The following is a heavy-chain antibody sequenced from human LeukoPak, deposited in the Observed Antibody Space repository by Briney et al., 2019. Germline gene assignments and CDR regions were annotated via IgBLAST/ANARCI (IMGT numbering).Heavy chain of an antibody. D-gene: IGHD3-9*01. V-gene: IGHV1-8*01. Sequence: ASVKVSCKASGYTFTSYDINWVRQATGQGLEWMGWMNPNSGNTGYAQKFQGRVTMTRNTSISTAYMELSSLRSEDTAVYYCARGIGMLFDWPLDYYYYYYGMDVWGQGTTVTVSS. CDR2: MNPNSGNT. J-gene: IGHJ6*02. CDR1: GYTFTSYD. CDR3: ARGIGMLFDWPLDYYYYYYGMDV.